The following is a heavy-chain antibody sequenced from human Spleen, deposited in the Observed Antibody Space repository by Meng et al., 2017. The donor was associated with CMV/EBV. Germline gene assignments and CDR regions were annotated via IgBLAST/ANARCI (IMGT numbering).Heavy chain of an antibody. V-gene: IGHV5-51*01. D-gene: IGHD6-19*01. J-gene: IGHJ4*02. CDR2: IYPSNSDT. Sequence: KVSCQGSGYTFSTSWIGWVRQMPGKDLEWLAIIYPSNSDTRYSPSFQGRVTISTDTSIRTAYLQWSSLKATDTAMYYCARHTGSVFDSWGQGTLVTVSS. CDR3: ARHTGSVFDS. CDR1: GYTFSTSW.